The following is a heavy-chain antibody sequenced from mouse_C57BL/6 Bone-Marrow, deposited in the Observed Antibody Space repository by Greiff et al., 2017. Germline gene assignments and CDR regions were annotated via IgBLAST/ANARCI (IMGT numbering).Heavy chain of an antibody. J-gene: IGHJ2*01. CDR3: ARWGPSGYYDC. CDR2: IHPNCGST. D-gene: IGHD2-3*01. CDR1: GYTFTSYW. Sequence: QVQLQQSGAELVKPGASVKLSCKASGYTFTSYWMHWVKQRPGQGLEWIGMIHPNCGSTNYTEKFTSKATLTVDKSSSTAYMQLSSLTSEDSAVYYGARWGPSGYYDCWGPGTTLTVSS. V-gene: IGHV1-64*01.